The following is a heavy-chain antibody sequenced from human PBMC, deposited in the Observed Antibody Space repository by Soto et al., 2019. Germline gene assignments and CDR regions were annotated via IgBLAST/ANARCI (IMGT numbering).Heavy chain of an antibody. CDR3: AKDLMVPIPDYGYYYYGMDV. J-gene: IGHJ6*02. CDR1: GFTFSNYG. Sequence: QVQLVESGGGVVQPGTSLRLSCAASGFTFSNYGMHWVRQAPGKGLEWVAVISYHGNNKYHGDSVKGRFTISRDNSKNTLFLHMNSLRAEDTAVYYCAKDLMVPIPDYGYYYYGMDVWGQGTTVTVSS. D-gene: IGHD4-17*01. CDR2: ISYHGNNK. V-gene: IGHV3-30*18.